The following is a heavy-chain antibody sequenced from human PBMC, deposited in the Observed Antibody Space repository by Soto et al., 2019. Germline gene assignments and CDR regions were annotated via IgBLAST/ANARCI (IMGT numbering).Heavy chain of an antibody. CDR1: GYTFTNFG. CDR3: ARVGTPMDY. Sequence: QVQLVQSGAEVKKPGASVKVSCKASGYTFTNFGISWVRQAPGQGLEWMGWISANNGNTNYAQKFQGRVTMTTDTSTSTAYMEVMSLRFDDTAVYDSARVGTPMDYWGQGTLVTVSA. V-gene: IGHV1-18*01. CDR2: ISANNGNT. J-gene: IGHJ4*02. D-gene: IGHD7-27*01.